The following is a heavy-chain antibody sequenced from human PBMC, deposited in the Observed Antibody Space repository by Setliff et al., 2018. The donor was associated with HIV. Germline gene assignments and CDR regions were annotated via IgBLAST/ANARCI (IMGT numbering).Heavy chain of an antibody. CDR2: IIYTVSRNIGRT. D-gene: IGHD1-26*01. CDR3: AGGPGTTSIDY. J-gene: IGHJ4*02. V-gene: IGHV4-59*12. Sequence: PSETLSLTCSVSRGSIDNYYWAWIRLPPGKGLEWLGHIIYTVSRNIGRTTYNPSLKSRVTISTDTSRNRFSLELISVTAADTAVYYCAGGPGTTSIDYWAQGTLVTVSS. CDR1: RGSIDNYY.